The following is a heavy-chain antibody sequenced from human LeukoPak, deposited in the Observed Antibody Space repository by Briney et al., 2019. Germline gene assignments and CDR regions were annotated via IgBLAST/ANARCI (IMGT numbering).Heavy chain of an antibody. V-gene: IGHV3-74*01. Sequence: PGGSLRLSCAASGFTFSNHWMHWVHQAPGKGLMWVSRINRDGSRTDYADSVKGRFTISRDDAKNTLYLQVNSLRAEDTAVYFCARGGSDTAMAHDYWGQGTLVTVSS. CDR1: GFTFSNHW. CDR3: ARGGSDTAMAHDY. CDR2: INRDGSRT. J-gene: IGHJ4*02. D-gene: IGHD5-18*01.